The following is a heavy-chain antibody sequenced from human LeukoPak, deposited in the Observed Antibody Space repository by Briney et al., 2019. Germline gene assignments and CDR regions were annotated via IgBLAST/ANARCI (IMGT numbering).Heavy chain of an antibody. Sequence: SETLSLTCTVSGGSISSYYWSWIRQPPGKGLEWIGYIYYSGSTNYNPSLKSRVTISVDTSKNQFSLKLSSVTAADTAVYYCARMGGSYQSYYFDYRGQGTLVTVSS. J-gene: IGHJ4*02. CDR1: GGSISSYY. D-gene: IGHD1-26*01. CDR2: IYYSGST. V-gene: IGHV4-59*01. CDR3: ARMGGSYQSYYFDY.